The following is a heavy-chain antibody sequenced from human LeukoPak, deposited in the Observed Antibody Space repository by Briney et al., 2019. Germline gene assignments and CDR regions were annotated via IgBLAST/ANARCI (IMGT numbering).Heavy chain of an antibody. Sequence: PGGSLRLSCAASGFTFRSYWMHWVRQAPGKGLVWVSRINNDGSSTPYADSVKGRFTISRDNAKNTLYLQMNSLRAEDTAVYYCARSNHGCHDYWGQGTLVTVSS. CDR3: ARSNHGCHDY. CDR2: INNDGSST. CDR1: GFTFRSYW. J-gene: IGHJ4*02. V-gene: IGHV3-74*01. D-gene: IGHD4-11*01.